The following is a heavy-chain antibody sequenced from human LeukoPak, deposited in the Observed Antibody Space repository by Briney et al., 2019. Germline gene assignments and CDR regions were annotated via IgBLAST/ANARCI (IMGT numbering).Heavy chain of an antibody. CDR3: AKVRGGFFDY. CDR2: ITESGGST. J-gene: IGHJ4*02. Sequence: PGGSLRLSCAASGFTFSNYAMSWGRQAPGKGLEWVSGITESGGSTFFADSVKGRFTISRDNSNNTLYLQMNSLRADDTAVYYCAKVRGGFFDYWGQGPLVTVSS. V-gene: IGHV3-23*01. CDR1: GFTFSNYA. D-gene: IGHD3-10*01.